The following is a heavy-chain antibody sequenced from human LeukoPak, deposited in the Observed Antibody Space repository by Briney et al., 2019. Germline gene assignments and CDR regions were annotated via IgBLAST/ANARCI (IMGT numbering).Heavy chain of an antibody. J-gene: IGHJ4*02. Sequence: GGSLRLSCAASRCTSSGYWMHWVRQAPGKGLVWVSRINSDGYSLSYADSVKGRFTISRDNAKNTLYLEMNSLRAKDTAVYYCARLGYSSSWYYFDYWGQGTLVTVSS. CDR2: INSDGYSL. D-gene: IGHD6-13*01. CDR3: ARLGYSSSWYYFDY. CDR1: RCTSSGYW. V-gene: IGHV3-74*01.